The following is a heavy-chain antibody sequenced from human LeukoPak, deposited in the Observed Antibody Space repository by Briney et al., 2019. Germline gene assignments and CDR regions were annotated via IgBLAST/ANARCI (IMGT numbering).Heavy chain of an antibody. D-gene: IGHD5-18*01. V-gene: IGHV1-46*01. CDR2: FSPSGGST. Sequence: ASVKVSCKASGYTFTTYYMHWVRQAPGQGLEWMGIFSPSGGSTSYAQKFQGTVTLTRDTSTSTVYMELSSLRSEDTAVYYCARENTAMAPFDYWGQGTLVTVSS. J-gene: IGHJ4*02. CDR1: GYTFTTYY. CDR3: ARENTAMAPFDY.